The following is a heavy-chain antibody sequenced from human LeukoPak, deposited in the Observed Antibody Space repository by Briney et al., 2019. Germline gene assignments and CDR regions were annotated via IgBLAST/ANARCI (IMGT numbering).Heavy chain of an antibody. CDR2: INHSGST. J-gene: IGHJ6*02. CDR3: ARAVIGYCSSTSCPGAMDV. V-gene: IGHV4-34*01. Sequence: SETLSLTCAVYGGSFSGYYWSWIRQPPGKGLEWIGEINHSGSTNYNPSLKSRVTISVDTSKNQFSLKLSSVTAADTAVYYCARAVIGYCSSTSCPGAMDVWGQGTTVTVSS. CDR1: GGSFSGYY. D-gene: IGHD2-2*01.